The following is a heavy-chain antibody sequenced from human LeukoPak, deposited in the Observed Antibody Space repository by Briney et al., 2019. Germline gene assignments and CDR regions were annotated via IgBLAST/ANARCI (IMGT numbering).Heavy chain of an antibody. D-gene: IGHD2-21*02. CDR3: ARARGDRLGDWFDP. J-gene: IGHJ5*02. CDR1: VYTFTSYD. V-gene: IGHV1-8*01. CDR2: MNPNSGNT. Sequence: ASVKVSCKASVYTFTSYDINWVRQATGQGLEWMGWMNPNSGNTGCAQKFQGRVTMTRNTSISTAYMELSSLRSEDTAVYYCARARGDRLGDWFDPWGQGTLVTVSS.